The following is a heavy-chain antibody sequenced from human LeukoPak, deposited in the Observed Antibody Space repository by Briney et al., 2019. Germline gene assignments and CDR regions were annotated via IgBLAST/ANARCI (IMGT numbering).Heavy chain of an antibody. CDR1: GYSFTSYW. D-gene: IGHD1-26*01. V-gene: IGHV5-51*01. Sequence: GESLKISCKGSGYSFTSYWIGWVRQMPGKGLEWMGIIYPGDSDTRYSPSFQGQVTISADKSISTAYLQWSSLKASDTAMYYCARRTTEAYSGSYYYFDYWGQGTLVTVSS. CDR3: ARRTTEAYSGSYYYFDY. CDR2: IYPGDSDT. J-gene: IGHJ4*02.